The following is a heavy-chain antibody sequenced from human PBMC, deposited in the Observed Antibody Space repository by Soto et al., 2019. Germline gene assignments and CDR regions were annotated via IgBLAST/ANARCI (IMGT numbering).Heavy chain of an antibody. V-gene: IGHV3-23*04. Sequence: EVQLVESGGGLVQPGRSLRLSCAGSGFSFDDYAMHWVRQAPGKGLEWVSGIVWNSGSGATTYYADSVKGRFTISRDNSKNTLYVQMKSLRAEDTAVYYCAKGHHYFGSGTYYFDYWGQGTLVTVSS. CDR1: GFSFDDYA. CDR3: AKGHHYFGSGTYYFDY. J-gene: IGHJ4*02. CDR2: IVWNSGSGATT. D-gene: IGHD3-10*01.